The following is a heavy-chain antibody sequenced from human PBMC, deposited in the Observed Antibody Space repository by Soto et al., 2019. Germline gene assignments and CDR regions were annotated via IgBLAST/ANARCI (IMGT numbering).Heavy chain of an antibody. CDR1: GYSFTSYD. CDR3: ARDKGYCSDTSCPDFDY. CDR2: MTPNRGET. J-gene: IGHJ4*02. D-gene: IGHD2-15*01. V-gene: IGHV1-8*01. Sequence: ASVKVSCKASGYSFTSYDINWVRQASGQGLEWMGRMTPNRGETNYAQKFQGRFTIVVDTSTSTAYMELNSLRYEDTAVYYCARDKGYCSDTSCPDFDYWGQGTLVTVSS.